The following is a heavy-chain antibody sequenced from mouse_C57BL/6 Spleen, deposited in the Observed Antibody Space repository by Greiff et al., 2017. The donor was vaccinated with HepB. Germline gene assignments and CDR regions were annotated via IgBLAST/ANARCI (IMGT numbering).Heavy chain of an antibody. CDR3: ATRITTVVATRYFDV. Sequence: EVKLQESGPGLVKPSQSLSLTCSVTGYSITSGYYWNWIRQFPGNKLEWMGYISYDGSNNYNPSLKNRISITRDTSKNQFFLKLNSVTTEDTATYYCATRITTVVATRYFDVWGTGTTVTVSS. V-gene: IGHV3-6*01. D-gene: IGHD1-1*01. J-gene: IGHJ1*03. CDR1: GYSITSGYY. CDR2: ISYDGSN.